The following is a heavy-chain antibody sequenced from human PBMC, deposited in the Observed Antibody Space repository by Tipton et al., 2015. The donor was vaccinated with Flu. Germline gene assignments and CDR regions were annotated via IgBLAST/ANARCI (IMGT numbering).Heavy chain of an antibody. CDR2: RYYSGST. V-gene: IGHV4-61*01. CDR3: ARDNSHYGSEIYHY. D-gene: IGHD3-10*01. Sequence: GLVKPSETLSLTCTVSGGSVRSGSYYWSWIRQSPGKGLEWIGHRYYSGSTSYNPSLKSRVNISVDPSKNQFSLKLTSVTAADTAVYFCARDNSHYGSEIYHYWGQGTLVTVSS. J-gene: IGHJ4*02. CDR1: GGSVRSGSYY.